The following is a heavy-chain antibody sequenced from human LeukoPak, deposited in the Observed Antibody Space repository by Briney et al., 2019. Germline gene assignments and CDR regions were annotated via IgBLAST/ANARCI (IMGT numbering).Heavy chain of an antibody. CDR3: ARVFGCSSTTCYYFDY. Sequence: SGTLSLTRAVSGGSISSSNWWSWVRQPPGKGLEWIGEIYHSGSTNYNPSLKSRVTISVDKSQNQFSLKLSSVTAADTAVYYCARVFGCSSTTCYYFDYWGQGTLVTVSS. J-gene: IGHJ4*02. CDR2: IYHSGST. V-gene: IGHV4-4*02. D-gene: IGHD2-2*01. CDR1: GGSISSSNW.